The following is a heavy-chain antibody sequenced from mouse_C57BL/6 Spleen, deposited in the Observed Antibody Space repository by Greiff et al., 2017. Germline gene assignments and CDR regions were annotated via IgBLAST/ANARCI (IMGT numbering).Heavy chain of an antibody. V-gene: IGHV1-81*01. CDR3: ARRDGSSYDFDY. D-gene: IGHD1-1*01. J-gene: IGHJ2*01. CDR1: GYTFTSYG. Sequence: VQLQQSGAELARPGASVKLSCKASGYTFTSYGISWVKQRTGQGLEWIGEIYPRRGNTYYNEKFKGKATLTADKSSSAAYMELRSLTSEDSAVYFCARRDGSSYDFDYWGQGTTLTVSS. CDR2: IYPRRGNT.